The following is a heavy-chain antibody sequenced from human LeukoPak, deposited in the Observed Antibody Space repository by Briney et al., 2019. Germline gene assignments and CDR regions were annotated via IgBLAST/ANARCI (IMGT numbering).Heavy chain of an antibody. CDR1: GFTFSSYS. D-gene: IGHD3-22*01. J-gene: IGHJ3*02. CDR2: ISSSSSTI. Sequence: PGGSLSLSCAASGFTFSSYSMNWVRQAPGKGLEWVSYISSSSSTIYYADSVKGRFTISRDNSKNTLYLQMNSLRAEDTAVYYCARVGLYYYDSSGYYTAGAFDIWGQGTMVTVSS. V-gene: IGHV3-48*01. CDR3: ARVGLYYYDSSGYYTAGAFDI.